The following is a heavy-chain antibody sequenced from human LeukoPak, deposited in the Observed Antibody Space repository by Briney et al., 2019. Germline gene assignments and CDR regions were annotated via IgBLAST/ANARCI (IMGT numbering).Heavy chain of an antibody. J-gene: IGHJ4*02. Sequence: SVTVSCKASGGTFSSYAISWVRQDPGQGLEWMGGIIPIFATANYAQKFQGRVTITADESTSTAYMELSSLRSEDTAVYYCARGPITTRSHFDYWGQGTLVTVSS. V-gene: IGHV1-69*13. CDR2: IIPIFATA. CDR1: GGTFSSYA. D-gene: IGHD3-22*01. CDR3: ARGPITTRSHFDY.